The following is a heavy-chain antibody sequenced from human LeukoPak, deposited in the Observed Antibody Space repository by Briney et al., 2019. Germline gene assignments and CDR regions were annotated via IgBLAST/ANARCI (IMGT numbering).Heavy chain of an antibody. D-gene: IGHD1-26*01. CDR1: GFTVSSNY. V-gene: IGHV3-21*04. CDR2: ISSSSSYI. CDR3: AKHVGATPYYYYYMDV. J-gene: IGHJ6*03. Sequence: PGGSLRLSCAASGFTVSSNYMTWVRQAPGKGLEWVSSISSSSSYIYYADSVKGRFTISRDNAKNTLYLQMNSLRAEDTAVYYCAKHVGATPYYYYYMDVWGKGTTVTVSS.